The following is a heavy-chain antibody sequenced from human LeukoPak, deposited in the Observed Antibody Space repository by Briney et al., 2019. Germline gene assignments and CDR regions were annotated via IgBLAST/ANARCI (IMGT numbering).Heavy chain of an antibody. D-gene: IGHD3-22*01. CDR2: ISYDGSNK. CDR1: GFTFRNYY. CDR3: ARGPGGMIVVVPNYFDY. Sequence: PGGSLRLSCAASGFTFRNYYMHWVRQAPGKGLEWVAVISYDGSNKYYADSVKGRFTISRDNSKNTLYLQMNSLRAEDTAVYYCARGPGGMIVVVPNYFDYWGQGTLVTVSS. V-gene: IGHV3-30-3*01. J-gene: IGHJ4*02.